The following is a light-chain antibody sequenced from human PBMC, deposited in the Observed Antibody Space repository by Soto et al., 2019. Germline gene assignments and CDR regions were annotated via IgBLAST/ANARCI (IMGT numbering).Light chain of an antibody. V-gene: IGLV2-8*01. CDR2: EVV. CDR3: KSYAGSSTYV. J-gene: IGLJ1*01. Sequence: QSVLTQPPSASGSPGQSVTISCTGTKSDIGVYDFVSWYQHHPGKAPRLIIYEVVQRPSGVPDRFSGSKSGNTASLTVSGLQAADEADYFCKSYAGSSTYVFGSGTKLTVL. CDR1: KSDIGVYDF.